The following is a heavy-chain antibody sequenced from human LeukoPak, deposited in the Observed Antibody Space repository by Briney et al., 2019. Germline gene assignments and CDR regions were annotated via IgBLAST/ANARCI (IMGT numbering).Heavy chain of an antibody. Sequence: GGSLRLSCAASGVTVSTIYMGWVRQAPGKGLDWVSVIYPDGKAYYAESVKGRFTISRDSSDNTLFLQMNSLRAEDTAVYYCATLKGWYGKGCFDYWGRGTLVTVSS. D-gene: IGHD6-19*01. CDR2: IYPDGKA. V-gene: IGHV3-53*01. CDR1: GVTVSTIY. CDR3: ATLKGWYGKGCFDY. J-gene: IGHJ4*02.